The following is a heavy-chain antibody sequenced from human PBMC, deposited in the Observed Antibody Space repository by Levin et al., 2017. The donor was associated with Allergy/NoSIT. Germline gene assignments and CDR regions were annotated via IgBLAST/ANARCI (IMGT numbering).Heavy chain of an antibody. Sequence: GESLKISCAASGFTFSDYGMDWVRQAPGKGLEWVAVISYDGSNKYYADSVKGRFTISRDNSKNTLYLQMNSLRAEDTAVYYCAKVRGYYFDSTGDYWDQGTLVTVSS. CDR3: AKVRGYYFDSTGDY. J-gene: IGHJ4*02. CDR1: GFTFSDYG. V-gene: IGHV3-30*18. D-gene: IGHD3-22*01. CDR2: ISYDGSNK.